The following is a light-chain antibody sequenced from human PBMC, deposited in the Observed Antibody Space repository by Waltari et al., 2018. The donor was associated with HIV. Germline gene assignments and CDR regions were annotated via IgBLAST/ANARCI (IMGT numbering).Light chain of an antibody. J-gene: IGKJ2*01. V-gene: IGKV3-15*01. CDR1: QSVGSK. CDR3: QQYENWPYT. CDR2: GAS. Sequence: EMVMTHSPATLSVSPGERATLSCRASQSVGSKLAWYQQKPGQAPRLLIYGASSRATGVSARFSGSGSGTEFTLTVSSLESEDFAVYYCQQYENWPYTFGQGTKLEIK.